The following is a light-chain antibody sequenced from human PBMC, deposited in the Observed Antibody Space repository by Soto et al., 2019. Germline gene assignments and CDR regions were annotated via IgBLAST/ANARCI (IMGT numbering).Light chain of an antibody. Sequence: QSVLTQPPSASGTPGQRVTISCSGSSSNIGSNSVNWYQQLPGTAPKLLIYRNNQRPSGVPDRFSVSKSGTSASLAISGLQSEDEADYYCAIWDDSLNGVVFGGGTKLTVL. CDR1: SSNIGSNS. J-gene: IGLJ2*01. CDR3: AIWDDSLNGVV. V-gene: IGLV1-44*01. CDR2: RNN.